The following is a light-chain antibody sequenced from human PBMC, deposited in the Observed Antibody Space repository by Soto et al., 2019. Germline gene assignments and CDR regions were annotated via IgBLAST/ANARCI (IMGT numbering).Light chain of an antibody. CDR3: QQRSNWPLT. CDR2: DVS. V-gene: IGKV3-11*01. CDR1: QSVSSY. J-gene: IGKJ4*01. Sequence: EIVLTQSPATLSLSPGERATLSCRASQSVSSYLAWYQQKPGQAPRLLIYDVSNRATGIPARFSGSGSGADFTLTISTLEPEDFAVYYCQQRSNWPLTFGGGTKVEIK.